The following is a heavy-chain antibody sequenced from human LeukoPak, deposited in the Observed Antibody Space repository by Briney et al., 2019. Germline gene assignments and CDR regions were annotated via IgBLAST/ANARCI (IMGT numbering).Heavy chain of an antibody. V-gene: IGHV3-30*18. CDR1: GFTFSSYG. CDR2: ISYDGSNK. D-gene: IGHD6-19*01. Sequence: GGSLRLSCAASGFTFSSYGMHWVRQAPGKGLEWVAVISYDGSNKYYADSVKGRFTISRDNSKNTLYLQMNSLRAEDTAVYYCAKDLLAVAGIWGAFDIWGQGTMVTVSS. J-gene: IGHJ3*02. CDR3: AKDLLAVAGIWGAFDI.